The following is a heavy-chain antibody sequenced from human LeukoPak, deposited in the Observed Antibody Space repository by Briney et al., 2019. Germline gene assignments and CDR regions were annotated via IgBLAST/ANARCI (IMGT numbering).Heavy chain of an antibody. CDR1: GFTFSSYA. V-gene: IGHV3-23*01. J-gene: IGHJ6*03. Sequence: GGSLRLSCAASGFTFSSYAMSWVRQAPGKGLEWVSAISGSGGSTYYADSVKGRFTISRDNSKNTLYLQMNSPRAEDTAVYYXXXXXXXXXXXXXSYYYYYYMDVWGKGTTVTVSS. CDR3: XXXXXXXXXXXXSYYYYYYMDV. CDR2: ISGSGGST.